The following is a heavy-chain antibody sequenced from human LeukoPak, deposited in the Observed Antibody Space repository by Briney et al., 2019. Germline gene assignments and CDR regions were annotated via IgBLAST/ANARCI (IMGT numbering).Heavy chain of an antibody. D-gene: IGHD6-19*01. Sequence: YSLYVSCNASGGTFSSYAISWVRQAPGQGLEWMGRIIPIVSIANYAQQFQGRVTITADKSTNTAYMELSSLRSEDTAVYYCARDMSIAEAGSFFQHWRRGTLDTVPS. J-gene: IGHJ1*01. CDR1: GGTFSSYA. V-gene: IGHV1-69*04. CDR3: ARDMSIAEAGSFFQH. CDR2: IIPIVSIA.